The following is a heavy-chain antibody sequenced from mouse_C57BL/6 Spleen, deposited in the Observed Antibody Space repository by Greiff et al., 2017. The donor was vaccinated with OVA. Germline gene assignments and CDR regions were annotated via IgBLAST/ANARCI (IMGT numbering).Heavy chain of an antibody. D-gene: IGHD1-1*01. CDR2: IHPNSGST. CDR1: GYTFTSYW. J-gene: IGHJ4*01. V-gene: IGHV1-64*01. Sequence: QVQLQQPGAELVKPGASVKLSCKASGYTFTSYWMHWVKQRPGQGLEWIGMIHPNSGSTNYNEKFKSKATLTVDKSSSTAYMQLSSLTSEDSAVCYCAIITTVVARGAMDYWGQGTSVTVSS. CDR3: AIITTVVARGAMDY.